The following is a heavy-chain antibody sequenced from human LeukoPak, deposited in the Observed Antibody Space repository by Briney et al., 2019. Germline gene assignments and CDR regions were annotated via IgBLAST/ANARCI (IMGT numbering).Heavy chain of an antibody. V-gene: IGHV3-13*01. J-gene: IGHJ2*01. CDR2: IGIAGDT. Sequence: GGSLRLSCAASGFTFSSYDIHWVRQVTGKGLEWVSAIGIAGDTYYLDPVKGRFTISRENAKNSLYLQMKSLRVGDTAVYYCARGQLVRAGYFDLWGRGTLVTVSS. D-gene: IGHD3-10*01. CDR1: GFTFSSYD. CDR3: ARGQLVRAGYFDL.